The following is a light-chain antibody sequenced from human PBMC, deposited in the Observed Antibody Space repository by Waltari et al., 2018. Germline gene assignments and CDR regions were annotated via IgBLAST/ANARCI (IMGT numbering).Light chain of an antibody. CDR1: SLNIGNND. Sequence: QSVLTQPPSVSAAPGQKVTITCSGSSLNIGNNDVSWYQQLPGTAPKLLIYEKNKRPSWIPHRFSGSKSGTSATLGITGLQTGDEADYYCGTWDSSLSVVYVFGTGTKVAVL. CDR3: GTWDSSLSVVYV. V-gene: IGLV1-51*02. J-gene: IGLJ1*01. CDR2: EKN.